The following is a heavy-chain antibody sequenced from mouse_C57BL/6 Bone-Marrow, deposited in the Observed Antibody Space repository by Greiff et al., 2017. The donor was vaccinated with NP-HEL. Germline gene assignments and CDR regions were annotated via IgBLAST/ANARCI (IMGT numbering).Heavy chain of an antibody. D-gene: IGHD4-1*01. CDR3: ASKRGRGYAMDY. CDR2: ISSGSSTI. J-gene: IGHJ4*01. CDR1: GFTFSDYG. Sequence: EVKLMESGGGLVKPGGSLKLSCAASGFTFSDYGMHWVRQAPEKGLEWVAYISSGSSTIYYADTVKGRFTISRDNAKNPLFLQMTSLRSEDTAMYYCASKRGRGYAMDYWGQGTSVTVSS. V-gene: IGHV5-17*01.